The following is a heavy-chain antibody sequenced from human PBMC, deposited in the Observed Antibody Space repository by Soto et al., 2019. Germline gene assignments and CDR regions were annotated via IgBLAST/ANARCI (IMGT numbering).Heavy chain of an antibody. CDR3: ARRDSSGWYSLAY. D-gene: IGHD6-19*01. CDR2: VSPSGSNT. J-gene: IGHJ4*02. V-gene: IGHV3-23*01. CDR1: GFIFSNYP. Sequence: EVQLLESGGGLVQPGGSLRLSCAVSGFIFSNYPMSWVRQGPGKGLEWVSSVSPSGSNTYYADSVKGRFTMSRDNSDNRLHLQMNSLRAEDTAVYFCARRDSSGWYSLAYWGQGTLVTVSS.